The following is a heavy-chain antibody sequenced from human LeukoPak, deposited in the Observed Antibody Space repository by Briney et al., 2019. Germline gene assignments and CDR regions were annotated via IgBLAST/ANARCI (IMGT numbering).Heavy chain of an antibody. V-gene: IGHV4-59*01. D-gene: IGHD3-10*01. CDR1: GGSINDYY. CDR2: IDYSGAT. J-gene: IGHJ4*02. CDR3: ARVGSYCFEY. Sequence: PSETLSLTCTVSGGSINDYYWSWIRQPPGKGLEWIGYIDYSGATNYNPSLKSRVTMSVDTSKHQFSLKLSSVTAADTAVYYCARVGSYCFEYWGQGTLVTVSS.